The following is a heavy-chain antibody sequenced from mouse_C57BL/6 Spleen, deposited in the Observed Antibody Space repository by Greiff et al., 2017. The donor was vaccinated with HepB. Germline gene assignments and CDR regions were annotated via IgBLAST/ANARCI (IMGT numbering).Heavy chain of an antibody. D-gene: IGHD2-1*01. CDR3: ARGGGNYVGYYAMDY. CDR2: ISDGGSYT. Sequence: EVHLVESGGGLVKPGGSLKLSCAASGFTFSSYAMSWVRQTPEKRLEWVATISDGGSYTSYPDNVKGRFTISRDNAKNNLYLQMSHLKSEDTAMYYCARGGGNYVGYYAMDYWGQGTSVTVSS. J-gene: IGHJ4*01. V-gene: IGHV5-4*01. CDR1: GFTFSSYA.